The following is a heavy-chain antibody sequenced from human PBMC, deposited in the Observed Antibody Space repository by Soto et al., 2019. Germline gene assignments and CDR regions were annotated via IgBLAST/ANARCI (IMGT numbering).Heavy chain of an antibody. V-gene: IGHV3-30*18. CDR1: GFTFSSYG. Sequence: LRLSCAASGFTFSSYGMHWVRQAPGKGLEWVAVISYDGSNKYYADSVKGRFTISRDNSKNTLYLQMNSLRAEDTAVYYCAKGLHDFWSGYCIGYWGQGTLGTVSS. J-gene: IGHJ4*02. D-gene: IGHD3-3*01. CDR3: AKGLHDFWSGYCIGY. CDR2: ISYDGSNK.